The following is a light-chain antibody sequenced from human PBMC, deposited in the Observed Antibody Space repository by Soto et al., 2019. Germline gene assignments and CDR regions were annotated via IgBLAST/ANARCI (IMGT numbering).Light chain of an antibody. J-gene: IGKJ4*01. CDR1: QTISSY. CDR3: QQSYTTPLT. CDR2: AAS. Sequence: DIQMTQSPSSLSASVGDRVTIACRASQTISSYLNWYQQKPGKAPKVLIYAASNLQIGVPSRFSGSGSGTDFTLTISSLRPEHFATYYCQQSYTTPLTFGGGTKVEI. V-gene: IGKV1-39*01.